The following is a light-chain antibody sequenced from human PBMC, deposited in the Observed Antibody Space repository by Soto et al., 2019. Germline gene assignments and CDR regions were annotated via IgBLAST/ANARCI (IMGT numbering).Light chain of an antibody. CDR2: GAS. V-gene: IGKV1-16*02. CDR1: QDINSD. CDR3: QQSKSHPPT. J-gene: IGKJ2*01. Sequence: DVQMTQSPSSLSASVGDSDTITCRASQDINSDLAWYQQRPGEAPKSLIFGASNLLDGVPSKFSGSGSGSEFTLTISSLQPEDSATYFCQQSKSHPPTFGRGTKVEI.